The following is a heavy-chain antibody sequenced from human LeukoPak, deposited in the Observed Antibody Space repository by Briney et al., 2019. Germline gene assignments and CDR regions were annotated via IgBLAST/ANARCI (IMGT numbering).Heavy chain of an antibody. J-gene: IGHJ6*02. CDR2: IKQDGSEK. V-gene: IGHV3-7*01. CDR1: GFTFSSYW. D-gene: IGHD3-10*01. CDR3: ARDHYYGSGSYYYREYYYYGMDV. Sequence: PGGSLRLSCAASGFTFSSYWMSWVRQAPGKGLEWVANIKQDGSEKYYVDSVKGRFTISRGNAKNSLYLQMNSLRAEDTAVYYCARDHYYGSGSYYYREYYYYGMDVWGQGTTVTVSS.